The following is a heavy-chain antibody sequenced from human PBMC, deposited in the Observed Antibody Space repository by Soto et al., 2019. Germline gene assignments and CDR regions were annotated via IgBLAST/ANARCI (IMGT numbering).Heavy chain of an antibody. CDR2: ISNSGST. Sequence: SETLSLTCTVSGGSITSHYWSWIRQPPGKGLEWIGFISNSGSTNYSPSLKSRVIMSVDTSKNQFSLRLSSVTAADTAVYYCPRWGSSPGLYYYYLDVWGKGTTVTVSS. V-gene: IGHV4-59*11. D-gene: IGHD6-19*01. J-gene: IGHJ6*03. CDR1: GGSITSHY. CDR3: PRWGSSPGLYYYYLDV.